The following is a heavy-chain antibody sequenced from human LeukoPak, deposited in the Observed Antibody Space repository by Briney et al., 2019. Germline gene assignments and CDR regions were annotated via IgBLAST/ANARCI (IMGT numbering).Heavy chain of an antibody. V-gene: IGHV3-53*01. CDR1: GFTVSSNY. Sequence: GGSLRLSCAASGFTVSSNYMSWVRQAPGKGLEWVSVIYSGGSTYYADSVKGRFTISRDNSKNTLYLRMNSLRAEDTAVYYCVCSSWYGIDYWGQGTLVTVSS. CDR2: IYSGGST. J-gene: IGHJ4*02. CDR3: VCSSWYGIDY. D-gene: IGHD6-13*01.